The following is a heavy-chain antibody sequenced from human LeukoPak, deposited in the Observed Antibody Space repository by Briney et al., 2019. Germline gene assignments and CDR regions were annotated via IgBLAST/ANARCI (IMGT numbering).Heavy chain of an antibody. D-gene: IGHD6-13*01. CDR2: ISHDGNNK. CDR3: AKARRERWYGDAFDI. Sequence: GGSLRLSCAASGFTFSSYGMHWVRQAPGKGLEWVTVISHDGNNKYYADSVKGRFTVSRDNSKNTLDLQMNSLRPEDTAVYYRAKARRERWYGDAFDIWGQGTMVTVSS. J-gene: IGHJ3*02. V-gene: IGHV3-30*18. CDR1: GFTFSSYG.